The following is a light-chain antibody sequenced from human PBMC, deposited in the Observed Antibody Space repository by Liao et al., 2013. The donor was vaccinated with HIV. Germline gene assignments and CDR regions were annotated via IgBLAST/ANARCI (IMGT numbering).Light chain of an antibody. CDR1: KLGDKY. CDR3: QAWDSNSWV. Sequence: SYELTQPPSVSVSPGQTASITCSGDKLGDKYASWYQQKPGQSPVLVMCQDTKRPSGIPERFSGSNSGNTATLTISGTQTMDEADYYCQAWDSNSWVFGGGTELTVL. J-gene: IGLJ3*02. CDR2: QDT. V-gene: IGLV3-1*01.